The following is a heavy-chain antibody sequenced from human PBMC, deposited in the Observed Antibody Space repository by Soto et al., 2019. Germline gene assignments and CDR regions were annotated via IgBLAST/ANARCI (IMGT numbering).Heavy chain of an antibody. D-gene: IGHD3-22*01. Sequence: SETLSLACTVYICSINSGDYYWSWIRQPPGKGLEWIGYIYYSGSTYHNPSLKSRINISVDTSKNQFSLKLSSVTAADTAVYCCATVPTYYYDRSGYANAFDMWGQGTMITVSS. CDR3: ATVPTYYYDRSGYANAFDM. V-gene: IGHV4-30-4*01. CDR2: IYYSGST. CDR1: ICSINSGDYY. J-gene: IGHJ3*02.